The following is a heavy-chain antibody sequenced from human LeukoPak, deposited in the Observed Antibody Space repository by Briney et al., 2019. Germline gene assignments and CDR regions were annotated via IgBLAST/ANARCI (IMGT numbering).Heavy chain of an antibody. V-gene: IGHV3-7*01. CDR3: ARERRIAARPGYFDY. Sequence: PGGSLRLSCAASGFTFSSYWMSWVRQAPGKGLEWVANIKQDGSEKYYVDSVKGRFTISRDNAKNSLYLQMDSLRAEDTAVYYCARERRIAARPGYFDYWGQGTLVTVSS. D-gene: IGHD6-6*01. J-gene: IGHJ4*02. CDR2: IKQDGSEK. CDR1: GFTFSSYW.